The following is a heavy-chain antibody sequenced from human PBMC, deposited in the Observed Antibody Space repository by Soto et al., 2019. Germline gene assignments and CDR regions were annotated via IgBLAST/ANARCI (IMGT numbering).Heavy chain of an antibody. D-gene: IGHD1-7*01. Sequence: SETLSLTCRVSGAYISDFFWSWIRQPAGKGLEWIGRITINGNTQKNPSFKSRVTMSIDTSRNHFSLNLQSATAADTALYYSARETRENWTYEAHWGPGTLVTVSS. CDR2: ITINGNT. CDR3: ARETRENWTYEAH. CDR1: GAYISDFF. V-gene: IGHV4-4*07. J-gene: IGHJ1*01.